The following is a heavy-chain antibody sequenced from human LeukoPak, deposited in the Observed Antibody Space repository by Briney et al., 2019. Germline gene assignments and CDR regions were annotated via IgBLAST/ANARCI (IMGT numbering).Heavy chain of an antibody. Sequence: ASVKVSCKASGYTFTSYDTNWVRQATGQGLEWMGWMNPNSGNTGYAQKFQGRVTITRNTSISTAYMELSSLRSEDTAVYYCARGVMGATWKYVDNWFDPWGQGTLVTVSS. D-gene: IGHD1-26*01. V-gene: IGHV1-8*03. CDR3: ARGVMGATWKYVDNWFDP. CDR2: MNPNSGNT. J-gene: IGHJ5*02. CDR1: GYTFTSYD.